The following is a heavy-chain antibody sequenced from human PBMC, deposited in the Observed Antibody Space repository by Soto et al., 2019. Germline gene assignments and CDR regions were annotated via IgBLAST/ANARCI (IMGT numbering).Heavy chain of an antibody. CDR1: GFTFSSSG. CDR3: AREGQPAAGTTPHN. Sequence: GGSLRLSCAASGFTFSSSGMHWVRQAPGKGLEWVAVISYDGSKKYYADSVKGRFTISRDNSQNTLYVEMTSLSAEDTAVYYCAREGQPAAGTTPHNWGQGALVTVSS. J-gene: IGHJ4*02. CDR2: ISYDGSKK. D-gene: IGHD6-13*01. V-gene: IGHV3-30*03.